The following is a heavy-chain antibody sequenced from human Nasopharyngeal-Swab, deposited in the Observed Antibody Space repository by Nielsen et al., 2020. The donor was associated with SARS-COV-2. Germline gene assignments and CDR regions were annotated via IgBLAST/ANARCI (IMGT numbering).Heavy chain of an antibody. Sequence: GESLKISCAASGFILSDYYMTWIRQAPGKGPEWVSNISSSGTTKYYADSVKGRFTISRDNAKNSLYLQMNSLRAEDTAVYYCARGGDFQHWGQGTLVTVSS. J-gene: IGHJ1*01. V-gene: IGHV3-11*04. CDR1: GFILSDYY. D-gene: IGHD3-10*01. CDR2: ISSSGTTK. CDR3: ARGGDFQH.